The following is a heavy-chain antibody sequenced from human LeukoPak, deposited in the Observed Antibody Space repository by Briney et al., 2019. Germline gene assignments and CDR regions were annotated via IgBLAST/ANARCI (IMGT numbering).Heavy chain of an antibody. CDR2: IDHSGST. D-gene: IGHD6-6*01. J-gene: IGHJ4*02. V-gene: IGHV4-34*01. CDR1: GGSFGGYY. CDR3: ARGLGSIAARRAPLDY. Sequence: SETLSLTCAVYGGSFGGYYWSWIRQPPGKGLEWIGEIDHSGSTNYNPSLKSRVTISVDTSKNQFSLKLSSVTAADTAVYYCARGLGSIAARRAPLDYWGQGTLVTVSS.